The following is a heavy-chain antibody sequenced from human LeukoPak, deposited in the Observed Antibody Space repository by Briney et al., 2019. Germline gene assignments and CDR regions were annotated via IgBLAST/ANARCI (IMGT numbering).Heavy chain of an antibody. D-gene: IGHD6-13*01. CDR2: ITDSGGST. J-gene: IGHJ4*02. CDR1: GFTFSSYA. V-gene: IGHV3-23*01. CDR3: ARSLYSSNWYGFSDY. Sequence: GGSLRLSCAASGFTFSSYAMSWVRQAPGKGLEWVSAITDSGGSTYYADSVKGRFTISRDNSKNTLYLQMNSLRAEDTAIYYCARSLYSSNWYGFSDYWGQGTLVTVSS.